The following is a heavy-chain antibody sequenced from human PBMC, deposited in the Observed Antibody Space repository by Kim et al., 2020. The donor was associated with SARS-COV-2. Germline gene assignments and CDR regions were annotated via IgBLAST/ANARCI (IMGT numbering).Heavy chain of an antibody. CDR3: AKDIYQWELSSSAFDI. CDR2: ISWNSGSI. Sequence: GGSLRLSCAGSGFTFGDYAMHWVRQAPGKGLEWVSGISWNSGSIGYADSVKGRFTISRDNAKNSLYLQMNSLRAEDTALYYCAKDIYQWELSSSAFDIWGQGTMVTVSS. CDR1: GFTFGDYA. J-gene: IGHJ3*02. V-gene: IGHV3-9*01. D-gene: IGHD1-26*01.